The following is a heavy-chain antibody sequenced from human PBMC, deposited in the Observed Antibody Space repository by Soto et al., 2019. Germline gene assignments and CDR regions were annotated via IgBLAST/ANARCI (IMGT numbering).Heavy chain of an antibody. CDR3: ARDQQQLDYYYYDYMDV. V-gene: IGHV1-3*01. D-gene: IGHD6-13*01. CDR1: GYTFTSYA. J-gene: IGHJ6*03. Sequence: ASVKVSCKASGYTFTSYAMHWVRQAPGQRLEWMGWINAGNGNTKYSQKCQGRVTITRDTSASTAYMELSSLRSEDTAVYYCARDQQQLDYYYYDYMDVWGKGTTVTVSS. CDR2: INAGNGNT.